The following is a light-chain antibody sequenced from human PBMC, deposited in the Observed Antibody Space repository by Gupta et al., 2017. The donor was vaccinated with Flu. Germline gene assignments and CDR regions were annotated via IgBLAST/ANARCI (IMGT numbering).Light chain of an antibody. CDR3: AAWDKSLSGVV. V-gene: IGLV1-47*02. Sequence: SVLLQPPSASATPGQRVTIPCSGSSSNIGSNHVYWYQQLPGTAPKLLIYSNNQRPSGVPDRFSGSKSGTSAFLAISGLQSEDEADYYCAAWDKSLSGVVFGGGTKLTVL. J-gene: IGLJ2*01. CDR2: SNN. CDR1: SSNIGSNH.